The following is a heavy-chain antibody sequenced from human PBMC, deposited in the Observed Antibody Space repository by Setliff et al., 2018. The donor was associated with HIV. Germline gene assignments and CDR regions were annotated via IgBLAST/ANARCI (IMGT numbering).Heavy chain of an antibody. D-gene: IGHD6-19*01. Sequence: PGGSLRLSCAASGFTVTNHYMNWVRQAPGKGLEWVSSISSSSSYIYYADSLKGRFTISRDNAKNSLYLQMNSLRAEDTAVYYCARAVHSGWYYFDCWGQGTLVTVSS. CDR3: ARAVHSGWYYFDC. J-gene: IGHJ4*02. CDR2: ISSSSSYI. CDR1: GFTVTNHY. V-gene: IGHV3-21*01.